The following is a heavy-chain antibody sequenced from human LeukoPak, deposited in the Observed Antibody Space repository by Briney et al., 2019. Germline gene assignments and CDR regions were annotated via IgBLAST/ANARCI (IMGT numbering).Heavy chain of an antibody. Sequence: GGSLRLSCADSGFTFSIYAMGWVRQAPGKGLEWVSTISDSGGRTYYADSVKGRFTISRDNSKKTLYLQMNNLRAEDTAVYYCARDLGSFYNVKAFDIWGQGTLVTVSS. J-gene: IGHJ3*02. D-gene: IGHD3-10*01. CDR1: GFTFSIYA. CDR2: ISDSGGRT. V-gene: IGHV3-23*01. CDR3: ARDLGSFYNVKAFDI.